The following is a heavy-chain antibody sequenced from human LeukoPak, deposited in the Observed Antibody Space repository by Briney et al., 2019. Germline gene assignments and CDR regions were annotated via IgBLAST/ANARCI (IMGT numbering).Heavy chain of an antibody. Sequence: GRSLRLSCAASGFTFDDYAMHWVRQAPGKGLEWVSGISWNSGSIGYADSVKGRFTISRDNAKNSLYLQMNSLRAEDTALYYCARDSTQPGPVVVAATYAGFDYWGQGTLVTVSS. CDR2: ISWNSGSI. CDR1: GFTFDDYA. CDR3: ARDSTQPGPVVVAATYAGFDY. J-gene: IGHJ4*02. D-gene: IGHD2-15*01. V-gene: IGHV3-9*01.